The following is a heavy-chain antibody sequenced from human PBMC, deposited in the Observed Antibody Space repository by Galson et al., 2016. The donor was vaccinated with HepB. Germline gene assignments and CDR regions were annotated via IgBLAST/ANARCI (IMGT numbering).Heavy chain of an antibody. V-gene: IGHV3-30*04. Sequence: SLRLSCAASGFTFSSYAMHWVRQAPVKGLEWVAVISYDGSTKYYADSVKGRFTISRDNSKNTLYLQMNSLRAEDTAVYYCARDNTILWFGELIGNAFDIWGQGTLVTVSS. CDR2: ISYDGSTK. J-gene: IGHJ3*02. D-gene: IGHD3-10*01. CDR1: GFTFSSYA. CDR3: ARDNTILWFGELIGNAFDI.